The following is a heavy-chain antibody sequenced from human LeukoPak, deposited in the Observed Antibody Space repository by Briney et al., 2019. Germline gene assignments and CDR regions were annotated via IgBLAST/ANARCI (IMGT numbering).Heavy chain of an antibody. V-gene: IGHV3-48*01. CDR1: GFSLSSYS. Sequence: PVGSLRLSCAASGFSLSSYSMNWVRQAPGKGLEWVSSISSSAIIYYADSVKGRFTISRDSAKNSLFLQMNTLRAEDTAVYYCARVGRQWSIDYWGQGTLVTVSS. CDR2: ISSSAII. D-gene: IGHD2-8*01. CDR3: ARVGRQWSIDY. J-gene: IGHJ4*02.